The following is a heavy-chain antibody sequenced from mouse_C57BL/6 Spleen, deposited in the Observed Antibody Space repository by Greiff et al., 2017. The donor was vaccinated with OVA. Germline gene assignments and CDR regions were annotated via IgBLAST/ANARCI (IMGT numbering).Heavy chain of an antibody. V-gene: IGHV3-6*01. Sequence: EVKLQESGPGLVKPSQSLSLTCSVTGYSITRGYYWNWIRQFPGNKLEWMGNISYDGSNNYNQSLKNRISITRDTSKNQFFLKLNSVTTEDTATYYCARDDYGFDYWGQGTTLTVSS. CDR3: ARDDYGFDY. J-gene: IGHJ2*01. D-gene: IGHD2-4*01. CDR1: GYSITRGYY. CDR2: ISYDGSN.